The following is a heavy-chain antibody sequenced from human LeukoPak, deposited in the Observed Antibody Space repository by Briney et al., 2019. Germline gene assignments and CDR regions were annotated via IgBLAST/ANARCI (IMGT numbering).Heavy chain of an antibody. CDR3: AREFDGSASGAGY. CDR2: MSSSSGLI. V-gene: IGHV3-21*01. CDR1: GFTFSRYS. J-gene: IGHJ4*02. Sequence: GGSLRLSCAASGFTFSRYSMNWVRQTPGKGLEWVSSMSSSSGLIYYGDSVKGRFTVSRDNAKRSLYLQMNSLRADGTAVYYCAREFDGSASGAGYWGQGTLVTVSS. D-gene: IGHD1-26*01.